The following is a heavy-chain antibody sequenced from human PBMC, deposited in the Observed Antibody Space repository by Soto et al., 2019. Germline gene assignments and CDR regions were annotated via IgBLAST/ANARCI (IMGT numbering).Heavy chain of an antibody. CDR3: MTSVTTHDY. V-gene: IGHV3-7*01. CDR2: IKQDGSQK. J-gene: IGHJ4*02. Sequence: PGGSLRLSCAASGFTLSSYWMNWVRLAPGKGLEWVANIKQDGSQKNYVDSVKGRFTISRDSAKNSLYLQMSSLRAEDTAVYYCMTSVTTHDYWGQGTLVTVSS. D-gene: IGHD4-17*01. CDR1: GFTLSSYW.